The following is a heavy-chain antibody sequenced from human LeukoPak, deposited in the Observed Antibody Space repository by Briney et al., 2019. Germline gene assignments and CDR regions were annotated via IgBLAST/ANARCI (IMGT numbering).Heavy chain of an antibody. CDR3: ARIGALAHDAFDI. CDR1: GGSISTSAYY. V-gene: IGHV4-39*01. D-gene: IGHD3-10*01. Sequence: SETLSLTCIVSGGSISTSAYYWGWIRQPPGEGLQWIGSIYYSGNTYYNSSLKSRVTISVDTSTSQFSLKLSSVTAADTAVYYCARIGALAHDAFDIWGQGTMVTVSS. J-gene: IGHJ3*02. CDR2: IYYSGNT.